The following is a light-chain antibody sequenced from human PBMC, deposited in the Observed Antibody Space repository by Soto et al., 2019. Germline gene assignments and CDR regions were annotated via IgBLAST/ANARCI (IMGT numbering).Light chain of an antibody. Sequence: DIQMTQSPSSLSASVGDRVAITCQASQDISNYLNWYQQKPGKASKLLIYAASSLQSGVPSRFSGSGSGTDFTLTISSLQPEDFATYYCQQSYSTPWTFGQGTKVDIK. CDR1: QDISNY. CDR2: AAS. CDR3: QQSYSTPWT. V-gene: IGKV1-39*01. J-gene: IGKJ1*01.